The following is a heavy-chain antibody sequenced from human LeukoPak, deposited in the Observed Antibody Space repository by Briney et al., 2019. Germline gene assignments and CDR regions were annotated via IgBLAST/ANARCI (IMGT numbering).Heavy chain of an antibody. Sequence: GGSLRLSCAASGFTFSSFWMSWVRQAPGKGLEWVANIKQDGSDKYYVDSVKGRFTISRDNAQNSLYLQMNSLRAEDTAMYYCAKGLVAAGKVSDSWGQGTLVTVSS. CDR2: IKQDGSDK. CDR1: GFTFSSFW. D-gene: IGHD2-2*01. V-gene: IGHV3-7*05. J-gene: IGHJ4*02. CDR3: AKGLVAAGKVSDS.